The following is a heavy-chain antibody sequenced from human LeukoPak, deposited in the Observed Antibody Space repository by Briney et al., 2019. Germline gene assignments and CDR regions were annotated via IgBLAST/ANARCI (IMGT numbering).Heavy chain of an antibody. D-gene: IGHD6-13*01. J-gene: IGHJ4*02. Sequence: SETLSLTCNVSGGSISSYYWGWIRQSPGKGLEWLGYIYYTGSTTYNPSLKSRVTMSVDKSKNQFPLKLSSVTAADTAVYYCARTGGLGVAAAGDYWGQGTLVTVSS. CDR1: GGSISSYY. CDR3: ARTGGLGVAAAGDY. CDR2: IYYTGST. V-gene: IGHV4-59*12.